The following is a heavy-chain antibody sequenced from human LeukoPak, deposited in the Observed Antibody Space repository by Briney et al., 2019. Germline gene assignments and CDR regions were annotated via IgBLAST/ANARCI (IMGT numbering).Heavy chain of an antibody. V-gene: IGHV1-69*13. CDR2: IIPIFGTA. Sequence: GASVKVSCKASGGTFSSYAISWVRQAPGQGLEWMGGIIPIFGTANYAQKFQGRVTITADESTSTAYMELSSLRSEDTAVYYCASFEYSSSAPQASPYMDVWGKGTTVTVSS. D-gene: IGHD6-6*01. CDR1: GGTFSSYA. CDR3: ASFEYSSSAPQASPYMDV. J-gene: IGHJ6*03.